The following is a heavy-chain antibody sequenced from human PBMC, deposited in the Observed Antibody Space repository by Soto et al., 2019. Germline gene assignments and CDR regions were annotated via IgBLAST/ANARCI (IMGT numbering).Heavy chain of an antibody. J-gene: IGHJ4*02. CDR1: GYSISSGYY. D-gene: IGHD3-3*01. V-gene: IGHV4-38-2*01. Sequence: SETLSLTCAVSGYSISSGYYWGWIRQPPGKGLEWIGSIYHSGSTYYNPSLKSRVTISVDTSKNQFSLKLSSVTAADTAVYYCSGGLWEFRSGSRPLDDCGQRTLVTVSS. CDR3: SGGLWEFRSGSRPLDD. CDR2: IYHSGST.